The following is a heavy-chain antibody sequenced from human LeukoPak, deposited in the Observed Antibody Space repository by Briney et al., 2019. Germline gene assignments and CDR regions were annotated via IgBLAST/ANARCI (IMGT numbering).Heavy chain of an antibody. CDR2: IGGIGAST. D-gene: IGHD4-17*01. V-gene: IGHV3-23*01. J-gene: IGHJ5*02. Sequence: GGSLRLSCEASGLSFSSHAMNWVRQAPGKGLEWVSSIGGIGASTYYADSVKGRFTISRDNSKNTLYLQMNSLRAEDTALYYCAKAAYGDYVNWFDPWGQGILVIVSS. CDR1: GLSFSSHA. CDR3: AKAAYGDYVNWFDP.